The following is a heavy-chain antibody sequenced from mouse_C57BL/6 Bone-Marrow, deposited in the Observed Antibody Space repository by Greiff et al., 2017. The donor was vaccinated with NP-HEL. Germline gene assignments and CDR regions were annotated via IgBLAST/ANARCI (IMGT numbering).Heavy chain of an antibody. CDR2: IYPRSCNT. CDR1: GYTFTSYG. CDR3: ARWTVVATHWYFDV. Sequence: QVQLQQSGAELARPGASVKLSCKASGYTFTSYGISWVKQRTGQGLEWIGEIYPRSCNTYYNEKFKGKATLTADKSSSTAYMELRSLTSEDSAVYFCARWTVVATHWYFDVWGTGTTVTVSS. J-gene: IGHJ1*03. V-gene: IGHV1-81*01. D-gene: IGHD1-1*01.